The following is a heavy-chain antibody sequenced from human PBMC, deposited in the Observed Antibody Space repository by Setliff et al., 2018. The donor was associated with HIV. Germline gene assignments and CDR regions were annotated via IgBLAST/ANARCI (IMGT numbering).Heavy chain of an antibody. J-gene: IGHJ4*02. V-gene: IGHV3-15*01. CDR2: IWYDGGTT. CDR3: TTALTYGGTKN. D-gene: IGHD2-15*01. Sequence: GGSLRLSCAASGFTFSSYGMHWVRQAPGKGLEWVAVIWYDGGTTDYAAPVKGRFTVSRDDSKNTLYLQMNSLKTEDTAVYYCTTALTYGGTKNWGQGTLVTVSS. CDR1: GFTFSSYG.